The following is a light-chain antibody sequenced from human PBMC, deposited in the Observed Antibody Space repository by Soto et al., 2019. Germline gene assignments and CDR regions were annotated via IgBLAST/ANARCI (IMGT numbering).Light chain of an antibody. CDR1: SSDVGGYNY. CDR2: EVS. Sequence: ALAQPPSASGSPGQSVTISCTGTSSDVGGYNYVSWYQQHPGKAPKLMIYEVSKRPSGVPDRFSGSKSGNTASLTVSGLQAEDEADYYCSSYAGSIYVFGTGTKVTVL. J-gene: IGLJ1*01. CDR3: SSYAGSIYV. V-gene: IGLV2-8*01.